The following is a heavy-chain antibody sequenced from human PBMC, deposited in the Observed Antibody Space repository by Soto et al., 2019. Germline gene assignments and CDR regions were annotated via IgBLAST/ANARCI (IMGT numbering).Heavy chain of an antibody. D-gene: IGHD1-26*01. CDR1: GGSISSGDYY. CDR2: IYYSGST. V-gene: IGHV4-30-4*08. J-gene: IGHJ6*02. CDR3: ARDLELADPHYYYYGMDV. Sequence: SETLSLTCTVSGGSISSGDYYWSWIRQPPGKGLEWIGYIYYSGSTYYNPSLKSRVTISVDTSKNQFSLKLSSVTAADTAVYFCARDLELADPHYYYYGMDVWGQGTTVTVSS.